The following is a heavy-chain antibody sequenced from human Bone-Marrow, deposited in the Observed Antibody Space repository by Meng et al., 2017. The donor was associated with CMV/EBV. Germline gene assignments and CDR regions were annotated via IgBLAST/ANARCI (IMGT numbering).Heavy chain of an antibody. CDR1: GESFNGYY. V-gene: IGHV4-34*01. CDR3: ATLSGYCSGGSCYPDV. CDR2: INHSGTT. J-gene: IGHJ4*02. Sequence: SETLSLTCTVYGESFNGYYWNWIRQPPGKGLEWIGEINHSGTTNYNPSLKSRVTISVDTSKKQFSLKLTSVTAADTAVYYCATLSGYCSGGSCYPDVWGQGTLV. D-gene: IGHD2-15*01.